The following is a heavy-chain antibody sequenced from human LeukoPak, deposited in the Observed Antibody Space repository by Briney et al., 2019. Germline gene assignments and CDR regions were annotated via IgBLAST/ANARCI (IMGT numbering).Heavy chain of an antibody. CDR1: GYTFTSYD. CDR2: MSPNSGNT. CDR3: ARGGYYYGSGSITDY. D-gene: IGHD3-10*01. Sequence: ASVEVSCKASGYTFTSYDINWVRQATGQGLEWMGWMSPNSGNTGYAQKFQGRVTMTRNTSISTAYMELSSLRSEDTAVYYCARGGYYYGSGSITDYWGQGTLVTVSS. J-gene: IGHJ4*02. V-gene: IGHV1-8*01.